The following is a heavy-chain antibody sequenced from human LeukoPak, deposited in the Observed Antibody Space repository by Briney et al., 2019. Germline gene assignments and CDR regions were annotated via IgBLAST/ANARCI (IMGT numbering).Heavy chain of an antibody. Sequence: SETLSLTCAVSGGSISSGGYSWSWIRQPPGKGLEWIGYIYHSGSTYYNPSLKSRVTISVDRSKNQFSLKLSSVTAADTAVYYRARGTPDYYGSGSYYLAYGMDVWGKGTTVTVSS. D-gene: IGHD3-10*01. V-gene: IGHV4-30-2*01. CDR1: GGSISSGGYS. CDR3: ARGTPDYYGSGSYYLAYGMDV. CDR2: IYHSGST. J-gene: IGHJ6*04.